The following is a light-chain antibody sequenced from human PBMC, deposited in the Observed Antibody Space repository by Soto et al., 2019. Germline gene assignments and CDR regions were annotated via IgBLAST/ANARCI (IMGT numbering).Light chain of an antibody. V-gene: IGLV2-14*01. Sequence: QSVLAQPASVSVSPGQSITRSCTGTSSDVGGYNYVSWYQQHPGKAPKLMIYEVSNRPSGVSNRFSGSKSGNTASLTISGLQAEDEADYYCSSYTSSSTLLYVFGTGTKVTVL. CDR2: EVS. CDR1: SSDVGGYNY. J-gene: IGLJ1*01. CDR3: SSYTSSSTLLYV.